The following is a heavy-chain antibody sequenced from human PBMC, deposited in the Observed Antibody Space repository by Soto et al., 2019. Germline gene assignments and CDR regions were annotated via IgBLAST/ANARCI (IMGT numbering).Heavy chain of an antibody. CDR1: GGSISSGDYY. D-gene: IGHD1-1*01. V-gene: IGHV4-30-4*01. J-gene: IGHJ5*02. CDR2: IYYSGST. CDR3: ARARSTAYNNWFDP. Sequence: SETLSLTCTVSGGSISSGDYYWSGIRQPPGKGLEWIGYIYYSGSTYYNPSLKSRVTISVDTSKNQFSLKLSSVTAADTAVYYCARARSTAYNNWFDPWGQGTLVTVSS.